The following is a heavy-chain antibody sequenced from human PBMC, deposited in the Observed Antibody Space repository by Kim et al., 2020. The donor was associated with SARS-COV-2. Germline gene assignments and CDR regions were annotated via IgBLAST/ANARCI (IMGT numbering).Heavy chain of an antibody. J-gene: IGHJ4*02. D-gene: IGHD2-21*01. CDR3: ASTHRGPYYFDY. Sequence: YYADSVKGRFTISRDRSKNTHNLQMNRLRAEGTAVYYCASTHRGPYYFDYWGRGTLVTVSS. V-gene: IGHV3-66*01.